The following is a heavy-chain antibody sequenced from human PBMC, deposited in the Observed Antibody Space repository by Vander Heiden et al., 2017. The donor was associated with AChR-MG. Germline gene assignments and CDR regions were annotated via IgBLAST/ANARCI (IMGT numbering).Heavy chain of an antibody. CDR1: GFTFSDYY. CDR2: ISSSGNAI. CDR3: ATTRGIFGVVRDY. J-gene: IGHJ4*02. V-gene: IGHV3-11*01. D-gene: IGHD3-3*01. Sequence: QVQLVASGGGLVKPGRSLRLSWAASGFTFSDYYMNWIRQAPGKGLEWISYISSSGNAIAYAESVRGRFTISRDNAKNSLSLQMNSLRAEDTAVYYCATTRGIFGVVRDYWGQGTLVTVSS.